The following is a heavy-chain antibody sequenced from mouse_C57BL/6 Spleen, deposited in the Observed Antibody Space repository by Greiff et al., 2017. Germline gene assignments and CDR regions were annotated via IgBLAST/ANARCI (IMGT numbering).Heavy chain of an antibody. CDR3: ARDYGSSYGYAMDY. J-gene: IGHJ4*01. D-gene: IGHD1-1*01. CDR2: IYPGDGDT. V-gene: IGHV1-82*01. Sequence: VKLQESGPELVKPGASVKISCKASGYAFSSSWMNWVKQRPGKGLEWIGRIYPGDGDTNYNEKFKGKATLTADKSSSTAYMQLSSLTSEDSAVYFCARDYGSSYGYAMDYWGQGTSVTVSS. CDR1: GYAFSSSW.